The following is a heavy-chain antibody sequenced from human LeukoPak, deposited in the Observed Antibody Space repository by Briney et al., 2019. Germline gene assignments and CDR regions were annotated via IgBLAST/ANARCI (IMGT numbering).Heavy chain of an antibody. CDR1: GGSFSGYY. D-gene: IGHD2-21*02. CDR2: INHSGST. J-gene: IGHJ4*02. CDR3: ARLGPTADFDY. V-gene: IGHV4-34*01. Sequence: SETLSLTCAVYGGSFSGYYRSWIRQPPGKGLEWIGEINHSGSTNYNPSLKSRVTISVDTSKNQFSLKLSSVTAADTAVYYCARLGPTADFDYWGQGTLVTVSS.